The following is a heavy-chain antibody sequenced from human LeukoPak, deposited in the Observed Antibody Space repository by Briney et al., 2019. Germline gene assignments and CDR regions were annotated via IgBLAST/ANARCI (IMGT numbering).Heavy chain of an antibody. CDR2: INPSGGST. D-gene: IGHD3-10*01. Sequence: ASVKVSCKASGYTFTSYYMHWVRQAPGQGLEWMGIINPSGGSTSYAQKFQGRVTMTRDTSTSTVYMELSSLRSEDTAVYYCARVNRPIHYHGSGRSDNWFDPWGQGTLVTVSS. J-gene: IGHJ5*02. CDR3: ARVNRPIHYHGSGRSDNWFDP. CDR1: GYTFTSYY. V-gene: IGHV1-46*01.